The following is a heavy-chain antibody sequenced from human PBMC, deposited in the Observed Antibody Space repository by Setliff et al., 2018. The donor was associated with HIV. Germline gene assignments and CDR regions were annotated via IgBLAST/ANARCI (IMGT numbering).Heavy chain of an antibody. CDR1: GFIFSSYA. CDR2: MSYDGNNK. D-gene: IGHD5-12*01. CDR3: ARDRGYDLDYFDY. J-gene: IGHJ4*02. Sequence: GGSLRLSCAASGFIFSSYAMHWVRQAPGRGLEWVAVMSYDGNNKYYADSVKGRFTISRDNSKNTLFLQMNSLRPEDTAVYYCARDRGYDLDYFDYWGQGTLVTVSS. V-gene: IGHV3-30*01.